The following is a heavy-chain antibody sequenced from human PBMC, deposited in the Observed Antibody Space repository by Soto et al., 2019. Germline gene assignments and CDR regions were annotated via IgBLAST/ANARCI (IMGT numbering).Heavy chain of an antibody. Sequence: EVQLLESGGGLVQPGGSLRLSCAAYEFTFSSYAMSWVRQAPGKGLEWVSVIRGSGDSTNYADSVKGRFTISRDNSKNRLYLQMNSLRAEDTAVYYCAKMEWGSGRRGNYYFYGMDVWGQGTTVTVSS. D-gene: IGHD3-10*01. J-gene: IGHJ6*02. V-gene: IGHV3-23*01. CDR2: IRGSGDST. CDR3: AKMEWGSGRRGNYYFYGMDV. CDR1: EFTFSSYA.